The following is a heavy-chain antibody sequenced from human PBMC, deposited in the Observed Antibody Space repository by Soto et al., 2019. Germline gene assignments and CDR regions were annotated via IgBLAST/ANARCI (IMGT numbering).Heavy chain of an antibody. J-gene: IGHJ3*02. CDR2: IWYDGSNK. V-gene: IGHV3-33*01. CDR1: GFTFSSYG. CDR3: ARDLPYDGGETAFDI. Sequence: GSLRLSCAASGFTFSSYGMHWVRQAPGKGLEWVAVIWYDGSNKYYADSVKGRFTISRDNSNNTLYLQMNSLRAEDTAVYYCARDLPYDGGETAFDIWGQGTMVTVS. D-gene: IGHD1-1*01.